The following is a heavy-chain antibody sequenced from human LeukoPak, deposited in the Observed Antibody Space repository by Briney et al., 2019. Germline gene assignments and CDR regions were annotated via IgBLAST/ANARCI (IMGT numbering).Heavy chain of an antibody. Sequence: PSETLSLTCNVSGASLSSCYWDWLRQSPGRGLEWIGYISDTGKTDSNPSLKSRVTISLATSKNQFSLRLTSVTAADSAVYFCATGYYEPFATWGPGIMVSVSS. V-gene: IGHV4-59*01. CDR1: GASLSSCY. CDR3: ATGYYEPFAT. CDR2: ISDTGKT. D-gene: IGHD3-22*01. J-gene: IGHJ5*02.